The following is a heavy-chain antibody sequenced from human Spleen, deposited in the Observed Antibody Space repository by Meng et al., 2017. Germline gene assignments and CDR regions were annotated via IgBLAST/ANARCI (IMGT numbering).Heavy chain of an antibody. V-gene: IGHV4-34*01. D-gene: IGHD4-11*01. CDR1: GGSFSDYY. Sequence: PWAEGLLKPSETLSLPCVVSGGSFSDYYWSWIRQPPGKGLEWIGEINHSGSTNYNPSLESRATISVDTSQNNLSLKLSSVTAADSAVYYCARGPTTMAHDFDYWGQGTLVTVSS. CDR3: ARGPTTMAHDFDY. CDR2: INHSGST. J-gene: IGHJ4*02.